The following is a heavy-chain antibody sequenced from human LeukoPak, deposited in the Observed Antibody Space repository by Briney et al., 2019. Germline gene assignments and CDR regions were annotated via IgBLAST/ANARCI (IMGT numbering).Heavy chain of an antibody. CDR2: MYNNGNT. V-gene: IGHV3-53*01. D-gene: IGHD4-17*01. CDR1: GLTVSSKY. Sequence: GGSLRLSCAAYGLTVSSKYMSWVRQAPGKGLEWVSVMYNNGNTHYADSVKGRFTISRDNVKNMLYLQMNSLRPEDTAVYYCARVGGDRVAYWGQGTLVTVSS. CDR3: ARVGGDRVAY. J-gene: IGHJ4*02.